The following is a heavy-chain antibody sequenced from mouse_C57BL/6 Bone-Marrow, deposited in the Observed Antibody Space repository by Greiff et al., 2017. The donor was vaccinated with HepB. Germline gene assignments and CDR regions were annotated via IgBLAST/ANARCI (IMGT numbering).Heavy chain of an antibody. J-gene: IGHJ3*01. Sequence: EVKLVESGGGLVQPGGSLKLSCAASGFTFSDYYMYWVRQTPEKRLEWVAYISNGGGSTYYPDTVKGRFTISRENAKNTLYLQMSSLKSEDTAMYYCARHEGGYYRFAYWGQGTLVTVSA. CDR1: GFTFSDYY. D-gene: IGHD2-3*01. V-gene: IGHV5-12*01. CDR3: ARHEGGYYRFAY. CDR2: ISNGGGST.